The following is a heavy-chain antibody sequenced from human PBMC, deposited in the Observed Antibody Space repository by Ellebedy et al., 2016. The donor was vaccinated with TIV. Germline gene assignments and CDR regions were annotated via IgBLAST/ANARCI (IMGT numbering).Heavy chain of an antibody. D-gene: IGHD3-10*01. Sequence: MPSETLSLTCTVSGASVSSANWWNWIRQSPETVLAWIGEMYHFGTTNYNPSLRGRVTISVDKSNNQFPLKLSSVTAAHTAVYYCARADVRGAKFYFDLWGQGTLVTVSS. CDR1: GASVSSANW. CDR3: ARADVRGAKFYFDL. J-gene: IGHJ4*02. CDR2: MYHFGTT. V-gene: IGHV4-4*02.